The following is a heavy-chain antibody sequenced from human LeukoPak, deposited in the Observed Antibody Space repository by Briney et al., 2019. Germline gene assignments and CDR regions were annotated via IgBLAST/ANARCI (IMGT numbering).Heavy chain of an antibody. D-gene: IGHD3-10*01. Sequence: GGSLRLSCAASGFTFSSYGMHWVRQAPGRGLEWVAVISYDGSNKYYADSVKGRFTISRDNSKNTLYLQMNSLRAEDTAVYYCAKVHPTNPVGGDYWGQGTLVTVSS. J-gene: IGHJ4*02. CDR3: AKVHPTNPVGGDY. CDR1: GFTFSSYG. CDR2: ISYDGSNK. V-gene: IGHV3-30*18.